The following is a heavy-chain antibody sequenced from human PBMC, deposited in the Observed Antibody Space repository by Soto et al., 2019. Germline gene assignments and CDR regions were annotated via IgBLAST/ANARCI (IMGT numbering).Heavy chain of an antibody. CDR2: ISAYNGNT. CDR3: ARGVLDYDILTGYQGPPNG. CDR1: GYTFTSYG. D-gene: IGHD3-9*01. Sequence: GASVKVSCKASGYTFTSYGISWVRQAPGQGLEWMGWISAYNGNTNYAQKLQGRVTMTTDTSTSTAYMELRSLRSDDTAVYYCARGVLDYDILTGYQGPPNGWGQGTTVTVSS. J-gene: IGHJ6*02. V-gene: IGHV1-18*01.